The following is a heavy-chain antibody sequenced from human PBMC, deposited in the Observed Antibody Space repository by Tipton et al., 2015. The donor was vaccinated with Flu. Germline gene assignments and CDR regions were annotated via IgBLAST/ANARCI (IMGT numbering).Heavy chain of an antibody. J-gene: IGHJ5*02. D-gene: IGHD4-23*01. CDR1: GFTFSSYE. Sequence: SLRLSCAASGFTFSSYEMNWVRQAPGKGLEWVSYISSSSSFIYYADSVRVRFTTSRDNSKNSLYLQMNSLRAEDTAVYYCARAAVVKGGWFDPWGQGTLVTVSS. V-gene: IGHV3-21*05. CDR3: ARAAVVKGGWFDP. CDR2: ISSSSSFI.